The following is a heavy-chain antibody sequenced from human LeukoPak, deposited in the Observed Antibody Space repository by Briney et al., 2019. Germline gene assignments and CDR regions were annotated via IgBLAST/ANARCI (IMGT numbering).Heavy chain of an antibody. J-gene: IGHJ4*02. V-gene: IGHV1-2*06. CDR1: GYTFTGYY. D-gene: IGHD2-8*01. Sequence: ASVKVSCKASGYTFTGYYMHWVRQAPGQGLEWMGRINPNSGGTNYAQKFQGRVTMTRDTSISTAYMELSRLRSDDTAVYYCARAIHCTNGVCFSLDYWGQGTLVTVSS. CDR2: INPNSGGT. CDR3: ARAIHCTNGVCFSLDY.